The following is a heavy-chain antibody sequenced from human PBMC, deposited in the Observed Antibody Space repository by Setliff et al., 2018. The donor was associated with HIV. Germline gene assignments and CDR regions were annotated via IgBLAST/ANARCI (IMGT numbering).Heavy chain of an antibody. J-gene: IGHJ4*02. CDR3: AKDRSGSYRTFDF. CDR2: VYYSGST. Sequence: SETLSLTCTVSGASSIYFWGWIRQPPGKGLEWIGSVYYSGSTYYNPSLKSRVTISMDTSKNQFSLKLNSVTAADTAVYYCAKDRSGSYRTFDFWGPGILVTVSS. D-gene: IGHD1-26*01. CDR1: GASSIYF. V-gene: IGHV4-39*07.